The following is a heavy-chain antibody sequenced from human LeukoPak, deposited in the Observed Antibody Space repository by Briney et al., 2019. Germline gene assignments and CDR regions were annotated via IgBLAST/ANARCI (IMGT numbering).Heavy chain of an antibody. CDR1: GGSINNYY. CDR3: ARHRNYGDRTFDY. D-gene: IGHD4-17*01. V-gene: IGHV4-59*08. J-gene: IGHJ4*02. Sequence: SETLSLTCTVSGGSINNYYWSWIRQPPGKGLEWIGYIYYSGSTNYNRSLKSRVTISLDTSKNQFSPKLNSVTAADTAVYYCARHRNYGDRTFDYWGQGSLVTVSS. CDR2: IYYSGST.